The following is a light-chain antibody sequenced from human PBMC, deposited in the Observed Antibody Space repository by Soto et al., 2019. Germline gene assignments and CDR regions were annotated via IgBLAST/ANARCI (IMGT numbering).Light chain of an antibody. CDR2: AYS. CDR1: SSNIISNT. CDR3: AAWDDSLNGYV. Sequence: SLLAQPPSACGTPGQRVTISCSGGSSNIISNTVNWYQHLPGAAPKLLMYAYSQRPSGIPDRFSGSKSGASASLAISGLQSEDEADYYCAAWDDSLNGYVFGTGTKV. J-gene: IGLJ1*01. V-gene: IGLV1-44*01.